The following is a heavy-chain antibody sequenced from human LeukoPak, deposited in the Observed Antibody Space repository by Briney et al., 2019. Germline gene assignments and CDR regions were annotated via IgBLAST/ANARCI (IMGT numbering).Heavy chain of an antibody. CDR1: GFTFDDYA. D-gene: IGHD2-21*01. V-gene: IGHV3-9*01. CDR2: ISWNSGSI. J-gene: IGHJ5*02. CDR3: ARGKVIPGP. Sequence: GRSLRLSCAASGFTFDDYAMHWVRQAPGKGPEWVSGISWNSGSIGYADSVKGRFTISRDNAKSSLYLQMNNLRAEDTAVYFCARGKVIPGPWGQGTLVTVSS.